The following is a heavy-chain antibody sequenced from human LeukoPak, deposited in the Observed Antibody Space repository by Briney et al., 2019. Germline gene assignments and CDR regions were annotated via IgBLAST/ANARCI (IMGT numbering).Heavy chain of an antibody. J-gene: IGHJ4*02. V-gene: IGHV3-48*01. Sequence: GGSLRLSCAASGFTFGSYSMNWVRQAPGKGLEWISYISSSSSTIYYADSVKGRFTISRDDSKNTLYLQMNSLRAEDTAAYYCAKGYYFDILSGYSSLDSWGQGALVTVSS. D-gene: IGHD3-9*01. CDR2: ISSSSSTI. CDR1: GFTFGSYS. CDR3: AKGYYFDILSGYSSLDS.